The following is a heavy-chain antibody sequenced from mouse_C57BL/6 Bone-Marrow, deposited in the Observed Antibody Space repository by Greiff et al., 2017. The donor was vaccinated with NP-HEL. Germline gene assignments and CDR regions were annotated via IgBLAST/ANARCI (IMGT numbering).Heavy chain of an antibody. D-gene: IGHD2-5*01. V-gene: IGHV14-3*01. CDR3: ARRFVYSNSGVDAMDY. CDR1: GFNIKNTY. Sequence: VQLKESVAELVRPGASVKLSCTASGFNIKNTYMHWVKQRPEQGLEWIGRIDPANGNTKYAPQFQGKATITADTSSNTAYLQRSSLTSEDTAIYYCARRFVYSNSGVDAMDYWGQGTSVTVSS. J-gene: IGHJ4*01. CDR2: IDPANGNT.